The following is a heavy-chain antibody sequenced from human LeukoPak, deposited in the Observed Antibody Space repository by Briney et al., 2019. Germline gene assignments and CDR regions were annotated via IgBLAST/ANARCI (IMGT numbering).Heavy chain of an antibody. CDR1: GGTFSSYA. J-gene: IGHJ5*02. D-gene: IGHD2-2*02. CDR2: IIPIFGTA. V-gene: IGHV1-69*05. Sequence: ASVKVSCKASGGTFSSYAMSWVRQAPGQGLEWMGRIIPIFGTANYAQKFQGRVTITTDESTSTAYLQLSSLRSEDTAVYYCSRDKGSRSAINPNNWFDPWGQGTLVTVSS. CDR3: SRDKGSRSAINPNNWFDP.